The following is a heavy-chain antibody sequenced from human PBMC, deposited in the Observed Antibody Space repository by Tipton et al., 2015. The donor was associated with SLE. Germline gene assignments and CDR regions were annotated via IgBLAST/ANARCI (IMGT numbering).Heavy chain of an antibody. CDR1: GYTFTSNP. Sequence: QVQLVPSGSELKTPGASVQVSCKASGYTFTSNPMNWFRQAPGQGLEWMGWINTKTGSPTYARGFTGRFVLSLDTSVTTAYLQISSLKADDTGIYYCARGPGPVDYWGQGTLITVSS. V-gene: IGHV7-4-1*02. J-gene: IGHJ4*02. CDR2: INTKTGSP. CDR3: ARGPGPVDY.